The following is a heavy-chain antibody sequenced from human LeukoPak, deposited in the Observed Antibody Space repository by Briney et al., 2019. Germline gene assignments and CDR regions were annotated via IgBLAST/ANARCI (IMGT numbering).Heavy chain of an antibody. J-gene: IGHJ6*03. CDR1: GFPFSSYG. CDR3: AKDPSGQWLVRYYYYYMDV. CDR2: IRYDGSNK. V-gene: IGHV3-30*02. D-gene: IGHD6-19*01. Sequence: GSLRLSCAASGFPFSSYGMHWVRPAPGKGLEWVAFIRYDGSNKYYADSVKGRFTISRDNSKNTLYLQMNSLRAEDTAVYYCAKDPSGQWLVRYYYYYMDVWGKGTTVTISS.